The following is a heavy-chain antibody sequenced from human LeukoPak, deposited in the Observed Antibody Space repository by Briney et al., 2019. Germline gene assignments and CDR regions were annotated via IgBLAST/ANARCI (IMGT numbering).Heavy chain of an antibody. Sequence: KPSETLSLTCTVSGGSISSYYWSWIRQPPGKGLEWIGYIYYSGSTNYNPSLKSRVTISVDTSKNQFSLKLSSVTAADTAVYYCARAILTGLDAFDIWGQGTMVTVSS. D-gene: IGHD3-9*01. V-gene: IGHV4-59*01. CDR1: GGSISSYY. CDR3: ARAILTGLDAFDI. J-gene: IGHJ3*02. CDR2: IYYSGST.